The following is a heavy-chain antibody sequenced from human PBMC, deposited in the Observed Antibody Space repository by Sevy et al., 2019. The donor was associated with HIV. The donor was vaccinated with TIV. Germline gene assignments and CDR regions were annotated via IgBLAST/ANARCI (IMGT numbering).Heavy chain of an antibody. D-gene: IGHD3-10*01. CDR1: GYTFNTFG. CDR2: ISAYNGNT. J-gene: IGHJ6*02. Sequence: ASVKVSCKTSGYTFNTFGINWVRQAPGQGLQWVGWISAYNGNTKYVQKLQGRASMTTETSTSTVDMELRSARSDDTAVYYCARDSIPLVQGIIITPYYYGMDVWGQWTTVTVSS. CDR3: ARDSIPLVQGIIITPYYYGMDV. V-gene: IGHV1-18*04.